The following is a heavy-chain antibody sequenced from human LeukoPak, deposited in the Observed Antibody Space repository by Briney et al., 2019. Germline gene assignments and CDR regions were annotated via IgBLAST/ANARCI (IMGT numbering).Heavy chain of an antibody. CDR2: ISGSGGGT. J-gene: IGHJ4*02. CDR3: AKRGVVIRVILVGFHKEAYYFDS. CDR1: GITLSNYG. V-gene: IGHV3-23*01. Sequence: GGSLRLSCAVFGITLSNYGMSWVRQAPGKGLEWIAGISGSGGGTKYADSVKGRFTISRDNAKNTLYLQMNSLRAEDTAVYFCAKRGVVIRVILVGFHKEAYYFDSWGQGALVTVSS. D-gene: IGHD3-10*01.